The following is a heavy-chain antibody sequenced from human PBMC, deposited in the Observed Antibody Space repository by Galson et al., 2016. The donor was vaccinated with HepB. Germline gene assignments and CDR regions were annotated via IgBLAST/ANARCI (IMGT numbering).Heavy chain of an antibody. Sequence: SLRLSCAASGFTFRSYWMHWVRQAPGEGLEWVSHINTDGSNTNYADSMKGRLTISRDNTKNSLYLQMNSLRLGETAVYYCARGPTANDAFDIWGQGTMVTASS. CDR1: GFTFRSYW. CDR2: INTDGSNT. V-gene: IGHV3-74*01. J-gene: IGHJ3*02. CDR3: ARGPTANDAFDI.